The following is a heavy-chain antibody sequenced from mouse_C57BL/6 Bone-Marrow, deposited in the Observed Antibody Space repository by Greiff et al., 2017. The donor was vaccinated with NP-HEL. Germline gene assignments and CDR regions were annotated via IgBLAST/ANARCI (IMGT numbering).Heavy chain of an antibody. CDR1: GFTFSDYY. V-gene: IGHV5-12*01. D-gene: IGHD1-1*01. CDR2: ISNGGGST. CDR3: ASGVTTVVEGFAY. J-gene: IGHJ3*01. Sequence: EVHLVESGGGLVQPGGSLKLSCAASGFTFSDYYMYWVRQTPEKRLEWVAYISNGGGSTYYPDTVKGRFTISRDNAKNTLYLQMSRLKSEDTAMYYCASGVTTVVEGFAYWGQGTLVTVSA.